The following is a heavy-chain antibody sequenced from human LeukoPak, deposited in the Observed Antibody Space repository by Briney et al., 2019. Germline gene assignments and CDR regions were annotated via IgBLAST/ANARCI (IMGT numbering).Heavy chain of an antibody. D-gene: IGHD3-22*01. J-gene: IGHJ4*02. Sequence: SETLSLTCTVSDGSISSYYWSWIRQPPGKGLEWIGNIYNSGSTNYNPSLKSRVTMSVDPSKNQFSLRLSSVTAADTAVYFCARAALYFDSSAYSYYFDYWGQGTLVTVSS. V-gene: IGHV4-59*01. CDR3: ARAALYFDSSAYSYYFDY. CDR2: IYNSGST. CDR1: DGSISSYY.